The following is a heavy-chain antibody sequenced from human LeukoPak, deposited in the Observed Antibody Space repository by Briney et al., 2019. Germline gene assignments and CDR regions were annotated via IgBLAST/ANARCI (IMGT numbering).Heavy chain of an antibody. D-gene: IGHD6-19*01. CDR2: INPSGGST. Sequence: ASVKVSCKASGYTFTSYYMHWVRQAPGQGLEWMGIINPSGGSTSYAQKFQGRVTMTRDTSTSTVYMELSSLGSEDTAVYYCARVGGVAVALDYWGQGTLVTVSS. J-gene: IGHJ4*02. CDR3: ARVGGVAVALDY. CDR1: GYTFTSYY. V-gene: IGHV1-46*01.